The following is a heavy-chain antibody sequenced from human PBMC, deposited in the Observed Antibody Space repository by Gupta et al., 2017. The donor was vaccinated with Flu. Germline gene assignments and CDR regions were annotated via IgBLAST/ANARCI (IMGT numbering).Heavy chain of an antibody. V-gene: IGHV3-21*01. CDR3: ARDWYYDSSGLDY. Sequence: VRQAPGKGLEWFSSISSSSSYIYYADSVKGRFTISRDNAKNSLYLQMNSLRAEDTAVYYCARDWYYDSSGLDYWGQGTLVTVSS. D-gene: IGHD3-22*01. J-gene: IGHJ4*02. CDR2: ISSSSSYI.